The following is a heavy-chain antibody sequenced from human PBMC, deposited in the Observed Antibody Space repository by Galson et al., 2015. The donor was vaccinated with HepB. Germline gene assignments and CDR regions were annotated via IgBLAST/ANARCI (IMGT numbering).Heavy chain of an antibody. CDR2: LTGSGAST. CDR3: AKTKGDYGGNSYYFDY. CDR1: GFTFSSYT. V-gene: IGHV3-23*01. J-gene: IGHJ4*02. D-gene: IGHD4-23*01. Sequence: LRLSCAASGFTFSSYTMNWVRQAPGKGLEWVSGLTGSGASTYYADSVKGRFTISRDNSKNTLYLQMNSLRAEDTAVYHCAKTKGDYGGNSYYFDYWGQGTLVTVSS.